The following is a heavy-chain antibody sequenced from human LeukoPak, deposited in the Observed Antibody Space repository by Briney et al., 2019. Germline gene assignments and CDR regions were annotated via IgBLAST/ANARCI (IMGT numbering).Heavy chain of an antibody. Sequence: GGSLRLSCAASGFTFSDYYMSWIRQAPGKGLEWVSYISSSGSTIYYAVSVKGRFTISRDNAKNSLYLQMNSLRAEDTAVYYCARDTAMAPYYYYYGMDVWGQGTTVTVSS. CDR3: ARDTAMAPYYYYYGMDV. J-gene: IGHJ6*02. CDR2: ISSSGSTI. CDR1: GFTFSDYY. D-gene: IGHD5-18*01. V-gene: IGHV3-11*01.